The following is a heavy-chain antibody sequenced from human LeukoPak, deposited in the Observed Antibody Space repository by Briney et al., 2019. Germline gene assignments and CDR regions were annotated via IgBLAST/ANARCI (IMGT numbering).Heavy chain of an antibody. V-gene: IGHV3-21*04. CDR1: GFTFSSYS. D-gene: IGHD2-2*02. J-gene: IGHJ6*02. Sequence: GGSLRLSCAASGFTFSSYSMNWVRQAPGKGLEWVSSISSSSSYIYYADSVKGRFTISRDNSKNTLYLQMNSLRAEDTAVYYCAKDRGPDCSSTSCYTNYYYYGMDVWGQGTTVTVSS. CDR3: AKDRGPDCSSTSCYTNYYYYGMDV. CDR2: ISSSSSYI.